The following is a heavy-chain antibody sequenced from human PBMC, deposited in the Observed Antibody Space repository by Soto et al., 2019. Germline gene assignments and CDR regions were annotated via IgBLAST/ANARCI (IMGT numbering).Heavy chain of an antibody. CDR2: ISGSGGST. CDR3: AKDQADSSSQTVGY. CDR1: GFTFSSYA. D-gene: IGHD6-13*01. J-gene: IGHJ4*02. Sequence: PGGSLRLSCAASGFTFSSYAMSWVRQAPGKGLEWVSAISGSGGSTYYADSVKGRFTISRDNSKNTLYLQMNSLRAEDTAVYYCAKDQADSSSQTVGYWGQGTLVTVSS. V-gene: IGHV3-23*01.